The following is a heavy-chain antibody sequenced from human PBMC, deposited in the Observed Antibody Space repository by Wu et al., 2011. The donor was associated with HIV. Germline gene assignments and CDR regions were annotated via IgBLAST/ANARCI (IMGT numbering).Heavy chain of an antibody. J-gene: IGHJ4*02. CDR3: ARAGTSEYVPRSDY. D-gene: IGHD3-16*01. CDR2: INPNNGRA. Sequence: QVQLVQSGTEVKKPGASVRVSCEASGYTFIGYYIHWVRQAPGQGLEWMGIINPNNGRATYAQKFQGRVTMTRDTSTSTVYMELRSLRTDDTAVYYCARAGTSEYVPRSDYWGQGTLVTVSS. V-gene: IGHV1-46*01. CDR1: GYTFIGYY.